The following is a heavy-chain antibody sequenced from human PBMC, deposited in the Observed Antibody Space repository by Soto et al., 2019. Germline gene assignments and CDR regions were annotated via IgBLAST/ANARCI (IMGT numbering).Heavy chain of an antibody. CDR3: ASLKRAYYYYYMDV. D-gene: IGHD3-16*02. CDR1: GFTVSSYW. V-gene: IGHV3-7*01. Sequence: GGSLGLSCAASGFTVSSYWMSWVRQAPGKGLEWVANIKQDGSEKYYVDSVKGRFTISRDNAKNSLYLQMNSLRAEDTAVYYCASLKRAYYYYYMDVWGKGTTVTVSS. J-gene: IGHJ6*03. CDR2: IKQDGSEK.